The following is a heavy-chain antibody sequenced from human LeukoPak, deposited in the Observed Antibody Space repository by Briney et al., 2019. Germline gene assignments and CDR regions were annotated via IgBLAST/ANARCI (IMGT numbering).Heavy chain of an antibody. D-gene: IGHD1-26*01. CDR2: INLNSGGT. CDR3: ASWADRNAPVGVFDY. Sequence: ASVKVSCKASGYIFTGYYMHWVRQAPGQGLEWVGWINLNSGGTNYAQKFQGRVTLTRDTSINTAYMELSRLKSDDTAVYYCASWADRNAPVGVFDYWGQGTLVGVSS. J-gene: IGHJ4*02. CDR1: GYIFTGYY. V-gene: IGHV1-2*02.